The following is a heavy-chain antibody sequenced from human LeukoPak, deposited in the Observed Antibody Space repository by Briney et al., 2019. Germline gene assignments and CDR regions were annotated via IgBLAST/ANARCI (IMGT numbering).Heavy chain of an antibody. Sequence: GSLRLSCAASGFTFSSYAMSWVRQAPGKGLEWGAAISCSGGSTYYADSVQGRFTISTDTSNTTLSLHMKSLRAEDTAVYYCARTLAAAGHYWGQGTMLTVPS. V-gene: IGHV3-23*01. CDR1: GFTFSSYA. CDR2: ISCSGGST. J-gene: IGHJ4*02. CDR3: ARTLAAAGHY. D-gene: IGHD6-13*01.